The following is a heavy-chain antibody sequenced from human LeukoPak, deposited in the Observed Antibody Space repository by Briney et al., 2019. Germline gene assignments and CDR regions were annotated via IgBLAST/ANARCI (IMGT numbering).Heavy chain of an antibody. J-gene: IGHJ4*02. Sequence: GGSLRLSCAASGFTFSSYAMHWVRQAPGKGLEWVVVISYDGSNKYYADSVKGRFTISRDNSKNTLYLQMNGLRAEDTAVYYCARERSGSGDYWGQGTLVTVSS. D-gene: IGHD3-10*01. V-gene: IGHV3-30*04. CDR3: ARERSGSGDY. CDR2: ISYDGSNK. CDR1: GFTFSSYA.